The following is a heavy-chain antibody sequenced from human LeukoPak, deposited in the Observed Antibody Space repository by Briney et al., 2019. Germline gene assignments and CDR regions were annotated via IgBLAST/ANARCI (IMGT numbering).Heavy chain of an antibody. CDR1: GDSISGTSYY. J-gene: IGHJ4*02. Sequence: SETLSLTCSVSGDSISGTSYYWGWIRQPPGEGLEWIGSIYYSGNTYYNPSLKSRVTISLDTSKNQFSLKLTSATAADTAVYYCARLAYGSGWCDYWGQGTLVTVSS. D-gene: IGHD6-19*01. CDR3: ARLAYGSGWCDY. CDR2: IYYSGNT. V-gene: IGHV4-39*01.